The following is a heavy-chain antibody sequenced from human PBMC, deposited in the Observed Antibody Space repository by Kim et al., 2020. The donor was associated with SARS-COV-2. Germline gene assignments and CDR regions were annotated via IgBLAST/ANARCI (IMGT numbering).Heavy chain of an antibody. CDR3: VKCAAAVAGTRVLDY. V-gene: IGHV3-64D*06. Sequence: GGSLRLSCSASGFTFSSYAMHWVRQAPGKGLEYVSAISSNGGSTYYADSVKGRFTISRDNSKNTLYLQMSSLRAEDTAVYYCVKCAAAVAGTRVLDYWGQGTLVTVSS. CDR1: GFTFSSYA. CDR2: ISSNGGST. D-gene: IGHD6-19*01. J-gene: IGHJ4*02.